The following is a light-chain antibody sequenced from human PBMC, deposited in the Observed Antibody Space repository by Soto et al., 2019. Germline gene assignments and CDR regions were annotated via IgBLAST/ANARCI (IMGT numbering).Light chain of an antibody. J-gene: IGKJ4*01. CDR3: QQYNVWTPLT. CDR1: QSVNSK. Sequence: EIVMTQSPATLSVSPGERATLSCRDSQSVNSKLGWYRQKSDQSPRRLISAASTRATGVPARFSGSGSGTEFSLTISSLQSEDAGIYFCQQYNVWTPLTFGGWNKGEIK. CDR2: AAS. V-gene: IGKV3-15*01.